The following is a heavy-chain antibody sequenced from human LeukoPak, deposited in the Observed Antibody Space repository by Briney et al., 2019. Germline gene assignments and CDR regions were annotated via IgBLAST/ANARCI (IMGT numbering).Heavy chain of an antibody. CDR3: TRSPLYGDVY. V-gene: IGHV3-30*03. CDR2: ISYDGSNK. CDR1: GFTFSTYG. Sequence: GRSLRLSCAASGFTFSTYGMHWVRQAPGKGLEWVAVISYDGSNKYYADSVKGRFTISRGNSKNTLYLQMNSLKTEDTAVYYCTRSPLYGDVYWGQGTLVTVSS. J-gene: IGHJ4*02. D-gene: IGHD4/OR15-4a*01.